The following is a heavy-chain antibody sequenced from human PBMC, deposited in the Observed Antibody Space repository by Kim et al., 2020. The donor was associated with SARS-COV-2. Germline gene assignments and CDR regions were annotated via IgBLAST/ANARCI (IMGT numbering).Heavy chain of an antibody. CDR3: ARESPSLTNNWFDP. CDR2: IIPGDGRT. J-gene: IGHJ5*02. Sequence: ASVKVSCKASGYIFTTYAIHWLRQAPGQRLEWMGWIIPGDGRTKYSEKFQGRVTISRDTSASTAYMELSSLTSEDTAVYYCARESPSLTNNWFDPWGRGT. CDR1: GYIFTTYA. V-gene: IGHV1-3*01.